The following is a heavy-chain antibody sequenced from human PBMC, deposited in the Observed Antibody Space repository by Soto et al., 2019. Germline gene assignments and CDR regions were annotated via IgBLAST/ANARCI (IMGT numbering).Heavy chain of an antibody. D-gene: IGHD3-16*01. CDR1: GYTFSSFG. Sequence: QVQLVQSGAEVKKPGASVKVSCKASGYTFSSFGINWVRQAPGQGLEWMGWISAYNGNTKYAQKLQGRVTTTTDTSTSTAYMELRSLRSDDTAVYYWGRGGGMGLWGGRYGMDVWGQGTTVTVSS. J-gene: IGHJ6*02. CDR2: ISAYNGNT. V-gene: IGHV1-18*01. CDR3: GRGGGMGLWGGRYGMDV.